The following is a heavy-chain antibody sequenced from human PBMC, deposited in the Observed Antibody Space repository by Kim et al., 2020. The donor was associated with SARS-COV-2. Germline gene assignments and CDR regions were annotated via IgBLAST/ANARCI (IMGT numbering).Heavy chain of an antibody. J-gene: IGHJ6*02. D-gene: IGHD1-26*01. Sequence: GGSLRLSCAASGFTFSSYAMSWVRQAPGKGLEWVSAISGSGGSTYYADSVKGRFTISRDNSKNTLYLQMNSLRAEDTAVYYCAKVGGSYRGTIYYYGMDAWGQGTPVTVSS. V-gene: IGHV3-23*01. CDR1: GFTFSSYA. CDR2: ISGSGGST. CDR3: AKVGGSYRGTIYYYGMDA.